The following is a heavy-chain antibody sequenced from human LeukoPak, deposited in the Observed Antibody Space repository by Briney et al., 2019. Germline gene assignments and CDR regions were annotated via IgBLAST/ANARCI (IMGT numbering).Heavy chain of an antibody. CDR3: ARRLGSTRGVDY. V-gene: IGHV4-39*01. CDR1: GGSFSTGGYY. D-gene: IGHD2-2*01. Sequence: SETLSLTCTVSGGSFSTGGYYWGWIRQPPGKGLEWIGSIYYSGSTYYNPSLKSRVTISVDTSKNQFSLKLSSVTAPDTAVYYCARRLGSTRGVDYWGQGTLVTVSS. J-gene: IGHJ4*02. CDR2: IYYSGST.